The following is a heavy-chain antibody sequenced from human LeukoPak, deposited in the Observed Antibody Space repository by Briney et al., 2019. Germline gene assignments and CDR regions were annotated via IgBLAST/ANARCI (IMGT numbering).Heavy chain of an antibody. J-gene: IGHJ4*02. CDR2: INPSGGST. D-gene: IGHD4-11*01. CDR1: GYTFTSYY. CDR3: ARDLLFTVTTPSLLDY. Sequence: ASVKVSCKASGYTFTSYYMHWVRQAPGQGLEWMGIINPSGGSTSYAQKFQGRVTMTRDTSTSTVYMELSSLRSEDTAVYYCARDLLFTVTTPSLLDYWGQGTLVTVSS. V-gene: IGHV1-46*01.